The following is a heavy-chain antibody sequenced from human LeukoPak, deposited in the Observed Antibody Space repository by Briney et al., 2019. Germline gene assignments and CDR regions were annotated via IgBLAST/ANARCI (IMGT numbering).Heavy chain of an antibody. D-gene: IGHD3-10*02. CDR2: IFPSGGEI. J-gene: IGHJ4*02. Sequence: GGSLRLSCAASGFTFSTFAMIWVRQPPGKGLEWVSSIFPSGGEIHYADSVRGRFTISRDNSKSTLSLQMNSLRAEDTAVYYCVKGVLGYSVPFLDSWGQGTLVTVSS. CDR3: VKGVLGYSVPFLDS. CDR1: GFTFSTFA. V-gene: IGHV3-23*01.